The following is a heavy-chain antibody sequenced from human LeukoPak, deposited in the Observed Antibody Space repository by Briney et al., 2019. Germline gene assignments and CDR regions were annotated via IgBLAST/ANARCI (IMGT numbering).Heavy chain of an antibody. CDR1: GGSISTISDY. CDR3: ARGWTSSSWARNWFDP. V-gene: IGHV4-39*01. D-gene: IGHD6-13*01. CDR2: VYYSGST. Sequence: SETLSLTCAVSGGSISTISDYWDWIRQPPGKGLEWIGSVYYSGSTYYNPSLKSRIIISVDTSKNQFSLKLSSVTAADTAVYYCARGWTSSSWARNWFDPWGQGTLVTVSS. J-gene: IGHJ5*02.